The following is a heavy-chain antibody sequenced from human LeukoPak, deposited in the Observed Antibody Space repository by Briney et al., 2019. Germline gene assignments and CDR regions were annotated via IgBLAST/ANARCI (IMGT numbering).Heavy chain of an antibody. V-gene: IGHV4-59*01. CDR2: IYYSGST. J-gene: IGHJ4*02. Sequence: SETLSLTCTVSGGSISSYYWSWIRQPPGKGLEWIGYIYYSGSTNYNPSLKSRVTISVDTSKNQFPLKLSSVTAADPAVYYCARYYYDSSGYPIFDYWGQGTLVTVSS. CDR3: ARYYYDSSGYPIFDY. CDR1: GGSISSYY. D-gene: IGHD3-22*01.